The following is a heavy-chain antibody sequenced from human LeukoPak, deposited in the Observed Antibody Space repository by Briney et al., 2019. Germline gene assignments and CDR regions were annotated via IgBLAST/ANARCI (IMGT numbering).Heavy chain of an antibody. CDR2: INHSGST. J-gene: IGHJ5*02. CDR3: ARGGPAYGDYGVGWFDP. D-gene: IGHD4-17*01. Sequence: SETLSLTCAVYGGSFSGYYWSWIRQPPGKGLEWIGEINHSGSTNYNPSLKSRVTISVDTSKNQFSLKLSSVTAADTAVYYCARGGPAYGDYGVGWFDPWGQGTLATVSS. V-gene: IGHV4-34*01. CDR1: GGSFSGYY.